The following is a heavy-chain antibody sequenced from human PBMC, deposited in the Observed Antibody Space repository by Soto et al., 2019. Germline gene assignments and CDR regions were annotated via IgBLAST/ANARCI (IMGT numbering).Heavy chain of an antibody. CDR3: ARDAVRGVITRLLDP. CDR1: GFTFSDYY. Sequence: QVQLVESGGGLVQPGGSLRLSCAASGFTFSDYYMSWIRQAPGKGLEWVSYISSSGSTIYYADSVKGRFTISRDNAKNSMYLQLNSLRAEDTAVYYCARDAVRGVITRLLDPWGQGTLVTVSS. D-gene: IGHD3-10*01. V-gene: IGHV3-11*01. J-gene: IGHJ5*02. CDR2: ISSSGSTI.